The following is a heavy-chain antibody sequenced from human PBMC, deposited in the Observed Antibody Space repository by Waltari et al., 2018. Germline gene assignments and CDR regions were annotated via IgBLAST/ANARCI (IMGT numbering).Heavy chain of an antibody. D-gene: IGHD3-10*01. CDR2: INYSVST. CDR3: AMLWFGELRNMDV. Sequence: QVQLQESGPGLVKPSETLSLTCTVSGGSISSYYWSWLRQPPGKGLEWIGEINYSVSTNYNPSLKRRGTISVDTSKTQFALKLSSVTAADTAVYYCAMLWFGELRNMDVWGKGTTVTVSS. J-gene: IGHJ6*03. CDR1: GGSISSYY. V-gene: IGHV4-59*01.